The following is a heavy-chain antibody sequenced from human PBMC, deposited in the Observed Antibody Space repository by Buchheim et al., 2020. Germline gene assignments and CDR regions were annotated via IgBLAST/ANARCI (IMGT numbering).Heavy chain of an antibody. D-gene: IGHD4-11*01. CDR1: GYTFPGYY. Sequence: QVQLVQSGAEVKKPGASVKVSCKASGYTFPGYYMHWVRQAPGQGLEWMGRINPNSGGTNYAQKFQGRVTMTRDTSISTAYMELSRLRSDDTAVYYCATNVQDYSMDLDYYYGMDVWGQGTT. CDR3: ATNVQDYSMDLDYYYGMDV. CDR2: INPNSGGT. J-gene: IGHJ6*02. V-gene: IGHV1-2*06.